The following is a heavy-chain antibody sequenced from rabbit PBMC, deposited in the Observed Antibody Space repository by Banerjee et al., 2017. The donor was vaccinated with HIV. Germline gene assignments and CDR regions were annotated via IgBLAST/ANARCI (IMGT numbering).Heavy chain of an antibody. V-gene: IGHV1S45*01. J-gene: IGHJ4*01. CDR1: GFSFSSSYW. CDR3: ARDRVRGAGYAGDGYTLSL. Sequence: QEQLEESGGDLVKPGGTLTLTCTASGFSFSSSYWIWWVRQAPGKGLEWIAYISTGSSGRIAYANWAKGRFTISKTSSTTVTLQMTSLTAADTATYFCARDRVRGAGYAGDGYTLSLWGPGHPRHRL. D-gene: IGHD4-2*01. CDR2: ISTGSSGRI.